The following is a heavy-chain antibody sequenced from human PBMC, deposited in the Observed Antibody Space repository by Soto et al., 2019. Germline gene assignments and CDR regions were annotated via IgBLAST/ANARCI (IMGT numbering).Heavy chain of an antibody. J-gene: IGHJ6*02. D-gene: IGHD3-9*01. CDR3: ARRGSDILTGRSLYGMDV. CDR2: ICYSGNT. Sequence: ETLSLSCAVSGASMSGRDYCWGWIRQPPGKGLEWIGSICYSGNTYYNPSLKSRVTISVDTSRNQFSLKLSSVTAADTAVYFCARRGSDILTGRSLYGMDVWGQGTTVTVSS. CDR1: GASMSGRDYC. V-gene: IGHV4-39*01.